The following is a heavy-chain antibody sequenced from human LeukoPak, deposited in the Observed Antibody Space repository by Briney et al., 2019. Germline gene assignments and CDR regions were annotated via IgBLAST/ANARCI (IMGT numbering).Heavy chain of an antibody. CDR3: ARIRTLTLDY. Sequence: SQTLSLTCAISGDSVSGNIATWNWIRQSPSRGLEWLGRTYYRSRWHNVYAESVKSRITINPDTSKNQFSLKLSSVTAADTAVYYCARIRTLTLDYWGQGTLVTVSS. V-gene: IGHV6-1*01. CDR2: TYYRSRWHN. CDR1: GDSVSGNIAT. J-gene: IGHJ4*02. D-gene: IGHD3-16*01.